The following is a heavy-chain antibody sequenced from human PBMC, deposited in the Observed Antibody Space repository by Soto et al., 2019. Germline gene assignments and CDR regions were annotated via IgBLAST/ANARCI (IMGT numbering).Heavy chain of an antibody. D-gene: IGHD6-6*01. CDR3: ARGAYSDSSSYFDY. CDR2: IYYSGTT. CDR1: GDSISSGDHY. Sequence: QVQLQESGPGLVKPSQTLSLTCTVSGDSISSGDHYWSWIRHPPGKGLEWIGYIYYSGTTYSRPSLQSRVTISVDTSKNQFSLKLNSVTAADTAVYYCARGAYSDSSSYFDYWGQGTLVPVSS. V-gene: IGHV4-30-4*01. J-gene: IGHJ4*02.